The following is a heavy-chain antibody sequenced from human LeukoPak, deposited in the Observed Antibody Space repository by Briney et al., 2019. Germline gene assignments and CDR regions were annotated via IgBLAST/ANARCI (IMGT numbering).Heavy chain of an antibody. J-gene: IGHJ4*02. V-gene: IGHV4-34*01. CDR1: GGSFSGYY. D-gene: IGHD6-19*01. CDR3: ARPTGYSSGWYRY. CDR2: INHSGST. Sequence: SETLPLTCAVYGGSFSGYYWSWIRQPPGKGLEWIGEINHSGSTNYNPPLKSRVTISVDTSKNQFSLKLSSVTAADTAVYYCARPTGYSSGWYRYWGQGTLVTVSS.